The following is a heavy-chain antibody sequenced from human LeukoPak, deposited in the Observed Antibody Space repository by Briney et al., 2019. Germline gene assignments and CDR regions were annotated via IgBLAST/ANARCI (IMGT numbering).Heavy chain of an antibody. CDR1: GFTFSSYA. Sequence: GGSLRLSCAASGFTFSSYAMSWVRQAPGKGLEWVSAISGSGGSTYYADSVKGRSTISRDNSKNTLYLQMNSLRAEDTAVYYCAKDFNVLLWFGEPRLYGMDVWGKGTTVTVSS. D-gene: IGHD3-10*01. CDR3: AKDFNVLLWFGEPRLYGMDV. CDR2: ISGSGGST. J-gene: IGHJ6*04. V-gene: IGHV3-23*01.